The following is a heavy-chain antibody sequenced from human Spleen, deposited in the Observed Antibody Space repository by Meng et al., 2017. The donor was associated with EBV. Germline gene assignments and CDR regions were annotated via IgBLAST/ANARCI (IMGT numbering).Heavy chain of an antibody. CDR2: IYWHDEK. CDR3: ARRRSSHGYLFDY. CDR1: GFSPSRYGAG. V-gene: IGHV2-5*01. J-gene: IGHJ4*02. D-gene: IGHD5-18*01. Sequence: QITLMESGPTLVRPTXTVTLTCNFSGFSPSRYGAGVAWIRQPPGKALEWLALIYWHDEKRYSPSLQSRLTITKDTSSDQVVLTMTNMAPEDTATYFCARRRSSHGYLFDYWGQGVLVTVSS.